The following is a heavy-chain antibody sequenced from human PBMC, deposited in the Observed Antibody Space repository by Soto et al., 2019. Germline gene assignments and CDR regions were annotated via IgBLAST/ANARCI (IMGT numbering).Heavy chain of an antibody. CDR1: GDSMSSSNW. CDR2: AHHSGRT. V-gene: IGHV4-4*02. J-gene: IGHJ4*02. CDR3: ARSEATALDY. Sequence: QVQLLESGPGLLKPSGTLSLTCTVSGDSMSSSNWWNWVRQPPGKGLEWIGEAHHSGRTNYNPSLKSRVTISVDRSQNHFSLQLTSVTAADPAVYYCARSEATALDYWGQGTLVTVSS.